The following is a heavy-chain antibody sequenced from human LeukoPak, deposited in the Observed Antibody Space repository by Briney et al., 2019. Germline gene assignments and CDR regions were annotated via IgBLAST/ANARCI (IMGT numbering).Heavy chain of an antibody. CDR3: ARVMWNPRYYFDY. CDR2: IKQDGSEK. D-gene: IGHD1-1*01. V-gene: IGHV3-7*01. Sequence: PGGSRRLSCAASGFTFSSYWMSWVRQAPGKGLEWVANIKQDGSEKYYVDSVKGRFTISRDNAKNSLYLQMNSLRAEDTAVYYCARVMWNPRYYFDYWGQGTLVTVSS. J-gene: IGHJ4*02. CDR1: GFTFSSYW.